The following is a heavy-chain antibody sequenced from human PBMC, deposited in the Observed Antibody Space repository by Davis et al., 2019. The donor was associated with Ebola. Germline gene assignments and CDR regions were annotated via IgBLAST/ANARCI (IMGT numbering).Heavy chain of an antibody. J-gene: IGHJ3*02. CDR1: GYTFTSYA. CDR3: ARSHRVGMAVEYAFDI. Sequence: ASVKVSCKASGYTFTSYAMHWVRQAPGQRLEWMGWINAGNGNTKYSQKFQGRVTITRDTSASTAYMELSSLRSEDTAVYYCARSHRVGMAVEYAFDIWGQGTMVTVPS. D-gene: IGHD6-19*01. V-gene: IGHV1-3*01. CDR2: INAGNGNT.